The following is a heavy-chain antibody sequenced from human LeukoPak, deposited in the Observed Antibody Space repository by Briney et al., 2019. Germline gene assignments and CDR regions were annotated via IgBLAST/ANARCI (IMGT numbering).Heavy chain of an antibody. V-gene: IGHV3-48*03. Sequence: PGGSLRLSCAASGFIFSSFAMNWVRQAPGKGLEWDSYISSSGSTIYYADSVKGRFTISRDNAKNSVYLQMNSLRAEDTAVYYCAELGITMIGGVWGKGTTVTISS. D-gene: IGHD3-10*02. CDR3: AELGITMIGGV. CDR2: ISSSGSTI. CDR1: GFIFSSFA. J-gene: IGHJ6*04.